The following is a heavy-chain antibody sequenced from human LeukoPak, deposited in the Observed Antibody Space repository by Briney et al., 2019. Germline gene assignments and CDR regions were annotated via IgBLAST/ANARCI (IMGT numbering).Heavy chain of an antibody. V-gene: IGHV5-51*01. Sequence: GESLKISCKGSGYSFTTYWIGWVRQMPGKGLEWMGIIYPGDSDTRYSPSFQGQVTISADRSISTAYLQWSSLKASDTAMYYCARSRWGLEGYCSSTSCPGYYFDYWGQGTLVTVSS. CDR2: IYPGDSDT. J-gene: IGHJ4*02. D-gene: IGHD2-2*01. CDR3: ARSRWGLEGYCSSTSCPGYYFDY. CDR1: GYSFTTYW.